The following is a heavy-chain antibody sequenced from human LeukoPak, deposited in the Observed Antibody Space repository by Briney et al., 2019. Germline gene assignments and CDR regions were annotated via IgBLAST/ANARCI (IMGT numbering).Heavy chain of an antibody. D-gene: IGHD6-13*01. CDR2: INGDGSDT. Sequence: GGSLRLSCAASGFTFSRYWMHWVRQAPGKGLVWVSRINGDGSDTSYADPVKGRFTISRDNSKNTLFLQMNSLRTEDTAVYYCAKRPTIAAAGGGFYFDSWGQGTLVTVSS. CDR3: AKRPTIAAAGGGFYFDS. J-gene: IGHJ4*02. V-gene: IGHV3-74*01. CDR1: GFTFSRYW.